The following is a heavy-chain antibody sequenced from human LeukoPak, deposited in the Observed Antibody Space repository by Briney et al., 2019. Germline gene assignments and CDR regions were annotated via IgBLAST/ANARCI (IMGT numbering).Heavy chain of an antibody. CDR2: ISPYNGDT. Sequence: ASVKVSCKASGYTFTNSGISWVRQAPGQGLEWMGWISPYNGDTNSAQKLQGRVTMTTDTSTSTAYMELRSLRSDDTAVYYCARDVRGIVGMDYFDYWGQGTLVTVSS. V-gene: IGHV1-18*01. J-gene: IGHJ4*02. CDR3: ARDVRGIVGMDYFDY. CDR1: GYTFTNSG. D-gene: IGHD3-22*01.